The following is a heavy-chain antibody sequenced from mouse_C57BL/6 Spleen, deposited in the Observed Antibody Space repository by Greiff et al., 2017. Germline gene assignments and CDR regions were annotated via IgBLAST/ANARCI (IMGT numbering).Heavy chain of an antibody. CDR3: ARDPAGTDY. Sequence: EVQLQESGPGLVKPSQSLSLTCSVTGYSITSGYYWNWIRQFPGNKLEWMGYISYDGSNNYNPSLKNRISITRDTSKNQFFLKLNSVTTEDTATYYCARDPAGTDYWGQGTSVTVSS. CDR2: ISYDGSN. V-gene: IGHV3-6*01. J-gene: IGHJ4*01. CDR1: GYSITSGYY. D-gene: IGHD1-1*02.